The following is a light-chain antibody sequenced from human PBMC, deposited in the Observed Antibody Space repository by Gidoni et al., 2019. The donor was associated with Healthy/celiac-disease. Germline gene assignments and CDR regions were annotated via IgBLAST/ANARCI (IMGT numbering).Light chain of an antibody. V-gene: IGKV3-20*01. CDR3: QQYGSSPPIT. CDR2: GAS. J-gene: IGKJ5*01. CDR1: QSASSSY. Sequence: DIVLTHSPGTLSLSPGERATLSCRASQSASSSYLAWYQQKPGQAPRLLIYGASSRATGIPDRFSRSGSGTDFTLTISRLEPEDFAVYYWQQYGSSPPITFGQGTRLEIK.